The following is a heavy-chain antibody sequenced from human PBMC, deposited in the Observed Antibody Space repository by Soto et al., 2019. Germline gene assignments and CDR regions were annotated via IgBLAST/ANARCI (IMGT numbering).Heavy chain of an antibody. Sequence: PGESLKISCEASGYSFIDNWIGWVSQMPGKGLEGMGLVLPHDSEARVSPSLQGQVTISADKPINTAYLQWSSLKASDTAMYYCARRDWTGTNSDYLTYWSQGTLVTVAS. CDR3: ARRDWTGTNSDYLTY. J-gene: IGHJ4*02. CDR2: VLPHDSEA. V-gene: IGHV5-51*01. CDR1: GYSFIDNW. D-gene: IGHD2-8*02.